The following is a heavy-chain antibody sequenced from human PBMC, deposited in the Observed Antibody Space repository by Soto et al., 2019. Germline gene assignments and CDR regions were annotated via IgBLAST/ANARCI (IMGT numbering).Heavy chain of an antibody. V-gene: IGHV3-49*04. Sequence: PGGSLRLSCTASGFTFGDYAMSWVRQAPGKGLEWVGFIRSKAYGGTTEYAASAKGRFTISRDDSKSIAYLQMNSLKTEDTAVYYCTRDRNYDYVWGSYRPEGAFDIWGQGTMVTVSS. D-gene: IGHD3-16*02. CDR1: GFTFGDYA. J-gene: IGHJ3*02. CDR2: IRSKAYGGTT. CDR3: TRDRNYDYVWGSYRPEGAFDI.